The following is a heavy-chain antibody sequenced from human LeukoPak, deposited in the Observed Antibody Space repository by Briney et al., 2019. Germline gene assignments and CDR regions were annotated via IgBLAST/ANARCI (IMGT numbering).Heavy chain of an antibody. CDR3: ATQWRSSNAFDI. V-gene: IGHV3-48*04. CDR1: GFTFSSYS. D-gene: IGHD6-19*01. CDR2: ISSSGSTI. Sequence: HPGGSLRLSCAASGFTFSSYSMNWVRQAPGKGLEWVSYISSSGSTIYYADSVKGRFTISRDNAKNSLYLQMNSLRAEDTAVYYCATQWRSSNAFDIWGQGTMVTVSS. J-gene: IGHJ3*02.